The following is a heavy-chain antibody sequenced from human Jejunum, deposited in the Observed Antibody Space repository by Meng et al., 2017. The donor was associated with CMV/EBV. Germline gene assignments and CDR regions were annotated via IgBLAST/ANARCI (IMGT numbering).Heavy chain of an antibody. V-gene: IGHV1-3*01. J-gene: IGHJ4*02. D-gene: IGHD2-2*01. CDR1: GYTFTSYA. Sequence: QVTFVQSGAEVKKPWASVKVSCKASGYTFTSYAIHWVRQAPGQRLEWMGWINGGNGKTKYSQKFQGRVTITRDTSASTAYMELSSLRSEDTAVYYCARDVVVPAALTVRIDYWGQGTLVTVSS. CDR3: ARDVVVPAALTVRIDY. CDR2: INGGNGKT.